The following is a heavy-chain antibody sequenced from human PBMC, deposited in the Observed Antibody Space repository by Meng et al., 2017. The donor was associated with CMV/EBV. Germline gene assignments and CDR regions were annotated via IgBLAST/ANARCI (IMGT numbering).Heavy chain of an antibody. CDR1: GFTFSSYE. Sequence: GESLKISCAASGFTFSSYEMNWVRQAPGKGLEWVSVIYSGGSTYYADSVKGRFTISRDNSKNTLYLQMNSLRAEDTAVYYCARDGVAGIDYWGQGTLVTVSS. V-gene: IGHV3-53*01. D-gene: IGHD6-19*01. CDR2: IYSGGST. J-gene: IGHJ4*02. CDR3: ARDGVAGIDY.